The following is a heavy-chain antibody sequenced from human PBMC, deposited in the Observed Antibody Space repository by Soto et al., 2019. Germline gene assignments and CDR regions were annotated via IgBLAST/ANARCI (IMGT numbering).Heavy chain of an antibody. Sequence: SETLSLTCTVSGGSVSSGSYYWSWIRQPPGKGLEWIGNIFHSGTTNYNASLKGRVSISVDTPTNQFSLKLRSVTAADTAVYYCAREHITGPVDPWGQGNLVTSPQ. CDR3: AREHITGPVDP. CDR1: GGSVSSGSYY. V-gene: IGHV4-61*01. CDR2: IFHSGTT. J-gene: IGHJ5*02. D-gene: IGHD2-8*02.